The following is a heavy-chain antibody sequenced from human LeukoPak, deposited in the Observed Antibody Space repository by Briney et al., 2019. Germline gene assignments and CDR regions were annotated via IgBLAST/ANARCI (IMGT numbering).Heavy chain of an antibody. J-gene: IGHJ4*02. CDR1: GGSFSGHY. Sequence: SETLSLTCAVYGGSFSGHYWSWIRQPPGKGLEWIGEINHSGSTNYNPSLKSRVTISVDTSKNQFSLKLSSVTAADTAVYYCARTQLGYCSSTSCSTGFDYWGQGTLVTVSS. D-gene: IGHD2-2*01. CDR2: INHSGST. V-gene: IGHV4-34*01. CDR3: ARTQLGYCSSTSCSTGFDY.